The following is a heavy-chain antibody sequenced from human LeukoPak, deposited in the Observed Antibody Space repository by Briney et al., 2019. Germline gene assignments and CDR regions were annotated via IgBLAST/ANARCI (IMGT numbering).Heavy chain of an antibody. V-gene: IGHV3-43*02. J-gene: IGHJ6*03. D-gene: IGHD1-14*01. CDR1: GFTFDDYA. CDR2: ISGDGGST. Sequence: GGSLRLSCAASGFTFDDYAMHWVHQAPGKGLEWVSLISGDGGSTYYADSVKGRFTISRDNSKNSLYLQMNSQRTEDTALYYCAKGYFYYYYMDVWGKGTTVTVSS. CDR3: AKGYFYYYYMDV.